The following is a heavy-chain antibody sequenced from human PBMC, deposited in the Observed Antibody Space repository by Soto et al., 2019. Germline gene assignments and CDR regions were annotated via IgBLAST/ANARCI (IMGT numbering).Heavy chain of an antibody. D-gene: IGHD2-15*01. CDR1: GGSISSSNW. J-gene: IGHJ4*02. CDR2: IYHSGST. Sequence: NPSLTCAVSGGSISSSNWWSWVRQPPGKGLEWIGEIYHSGSTNYNPSLKSRVTISVDKSKNQFSLKLSSVTAADTAVYYCARHFCCTGGSCYSSPPQLFDYWGQGTLVTVSS. V-gene: IGHV4-4*02. CDR3: ARHFCCTGGSCYSSPPQLFDY.